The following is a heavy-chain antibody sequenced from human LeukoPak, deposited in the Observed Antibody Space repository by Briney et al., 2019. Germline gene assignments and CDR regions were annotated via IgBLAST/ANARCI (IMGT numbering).Heavy chain of an antibody. J-gene: IGHJ1*01. CDR1: GFIFDDYA. CDR3: AKGPSYSSGWSAEYFQH. CDR2: ISWNSGSI. Sequence: GGSLRLSCAASGFIFDDYAMHWVRQAPGKGLEWVSGISWNSGSIGYADSVRGRFTISRDNSKNSLYLQMNSLRPEDTAFYYCAKGPSYSSGWSAEYFQHWGQGTLVTVSS. D-gene: IGHD6-19*01. V-gene: IGHV3-9*01.